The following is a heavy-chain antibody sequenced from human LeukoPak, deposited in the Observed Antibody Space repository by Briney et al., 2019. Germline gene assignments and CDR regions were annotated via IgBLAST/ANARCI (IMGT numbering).Heavy chain of an antibody. V-gene: IGHV1-8*01. CDR1: GYTFTSYD. J-gene: IGHJ4*02. CDR2: VNPNSGNT. D-gene: IGHD6-13*01. CDR3: ARGPVSSSWYID. Sequence: ASVKVSCKASGYTFTSYDINWVRQATGQGLEWMGWVNPNSGNTGYAQKFQGRVTMTRNTSISTAYMELSSLRSEDTAVYYCARGPVSSSWYIDWGQGTLVTVSS.